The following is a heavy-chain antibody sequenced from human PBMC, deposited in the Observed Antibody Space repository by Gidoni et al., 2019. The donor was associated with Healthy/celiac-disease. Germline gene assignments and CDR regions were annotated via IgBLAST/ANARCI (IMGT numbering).Heavy chain of an antibody. CDR1: GGSSSSGGYY. CDR3: ASGSGYYHSDAFDI. D-gene: IGHD3-22*01. CDR2: IYYSGST. Sequence: QVQLQESGQGLVKPAQTLSLTCTVSGGSSSSGGYYWSWIRQHPGTGLGWVVYIYYSGSTYYNPSLKSRVTISVDTSKNQFSLKLSSVTAADTAVYYCASGSGYYHSDAFDIWGQGTMVTVSS. J-gene: IGHJ3*02. V-gene: IGHV4-31*03.